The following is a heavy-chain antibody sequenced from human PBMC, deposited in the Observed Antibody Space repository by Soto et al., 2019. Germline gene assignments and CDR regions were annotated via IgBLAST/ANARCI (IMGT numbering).Heavy chain of an antibody. CDR2: INSDESIT. V-gene: IGHV3-74*01. J-gene: IGHJ6*03. D-gene: IGHD2-15*01. CDR1: GFTFSSYR. CDR3: ARRYCSGGRCYLDV. Sequence: EVQLVESGGGLVQPGGSLRLSCAAAGFTFSSYRMHWVRQAPGKGLVWVSRINSDESITTYADSVKGRFTISRDNAKNTLYLQMNSLRAEDTAVYYCARRYCSGGRCYLDVWGKGTTVTVSS.